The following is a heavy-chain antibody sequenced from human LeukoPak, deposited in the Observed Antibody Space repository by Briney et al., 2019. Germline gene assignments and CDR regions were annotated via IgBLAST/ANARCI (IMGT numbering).Heavy chain of an antibody. J-gene: IGHJ4*02. D-gene: IGHD1-1*01. Sequence: PSETLSLTCTVSGGSISSYYWSWIRQPPGKGLEWIGYIYYSGSTNYNPSLKGRVTISVDTSKNQFSLKLNSVTAADTAVYYCARGGTAFYFDFWGQGTLVTVSS. V-gene: IGHV4-59*01. CDR3: ARGGTAFYFDF. CDR1: GGSISSYY. CDR2: IYYSGST.